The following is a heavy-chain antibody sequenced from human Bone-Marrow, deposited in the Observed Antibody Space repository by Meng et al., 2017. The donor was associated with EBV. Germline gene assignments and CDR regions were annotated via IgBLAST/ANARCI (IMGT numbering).Heavy chain of an antibody. CDR2: IYYSGIT. CDR3: ATVKGGNYFPWFDP. J-gene: IGHJ5*02. Sequence: PLAGHAPGAGKPSGTRSLTCSASGASISGSSYLWGWIRQSPGEGLEWIASIYYSGITYYNPSLKSRVSISVDTSNNQFSLRLTSVTAADTAVYYCATVKGGNYFPWFDPWGQGTLVTVSS. V-gene: IGHV4-39*07. CDR1: GASISGSSYL. D-gene: IGHD3-9*01.